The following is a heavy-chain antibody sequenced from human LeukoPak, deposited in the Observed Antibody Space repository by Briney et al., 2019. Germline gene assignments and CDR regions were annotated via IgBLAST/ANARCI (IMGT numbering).Heavy chain of an antibody. J-gene: IGHJ4*02. CDR2: IYTSGST. V-gene: IGHV4-61*02. Sequence: SETLSLTCTVSGGSISSGSYDWSWNRQPAGKGLEWIGRIYTSGSTNYNPSLKSRVTISVDTSKNQFSLKLSSVTAADTAVYYCARVTGDDCGGDCYPPGGFDYWGQGTLVTVSS. CDR1: GGSISSGSYD. D-gene: IGHD2-21*01. CDR3: ARVTGDDCGGDCYPPGGFDY.